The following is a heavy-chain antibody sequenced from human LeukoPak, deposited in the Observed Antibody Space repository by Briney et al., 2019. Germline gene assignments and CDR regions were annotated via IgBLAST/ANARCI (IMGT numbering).Heavy chain of an antibody. J-gene: IGHJ4*02. D-gene: IGHD4-23*01. CDR3: ACQGGNPGY. CDR1: GFTFYNSG. CDR2: ISGSGGIT. V-gene: IGHV3-23*01. Sequence: GGSLRLSCAASGFTFYNSGMGWVRQAPGKGLEWVSAISGSGGITYYADSVKGRFTISRDNAKNSLYLQMNSLRAEDTAVYYCACQGGNPGYWGQGTLVTVSS.